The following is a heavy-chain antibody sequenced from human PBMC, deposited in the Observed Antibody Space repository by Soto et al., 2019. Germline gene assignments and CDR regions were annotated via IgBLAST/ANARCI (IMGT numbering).Heavy chain of an antibody. CDR1: GSSFSSYF. CDR2: IQNSGRT. V-gene: IGHV4-59*12. D-gene: IGHD6-19*01. Sequence: SDTPSLTSRVSGSSFSSYFWSRVRQAPGEGLEWIGCIQNSGRTSYNPTLKSRVTISLGTSETHLSLRLTSVTAADTAVYYCARVHSGWSESDGMDVWVQGTMVTVSS. CDR3: ARVHSGWSESDGMDV. J-gene: IGHJ6*02.